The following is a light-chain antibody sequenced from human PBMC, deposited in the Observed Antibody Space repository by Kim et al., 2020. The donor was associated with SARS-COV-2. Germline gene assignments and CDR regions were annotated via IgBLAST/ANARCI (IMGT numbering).Light chain of an antibody. CDR2: GAS. V-gene: IGKV3-20*01. CDR3: QQYSSSPAS. CDR1: QSVSSNY. Sequence: SPGESATLSCRASQSVSSNYLAWYQQKPGQAPRLLIYGASSRATGIPDRFSGRGSGTDFTLTITRLDPEDFAVYYCQQYSSSPASFGQGTKVDIK. J-gene: IGKJ1*01.